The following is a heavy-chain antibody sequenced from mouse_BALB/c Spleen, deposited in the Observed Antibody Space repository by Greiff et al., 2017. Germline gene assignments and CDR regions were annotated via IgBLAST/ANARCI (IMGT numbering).Heavy chain of an antibody. V-gene: IGHV3-6*02. J-gene: IGHJ1*01. CDR2: ISYDGSN. D-gene: IGHD2-14*01. Sequence: EVQLQESGPGLVKPSQSLSLTCSVTGYSITSGYYWNWIRQFPGNKLEWMGYISYDGSNNYNPSLKNRISITRDTSKNQFFLKLNSVTTEDTATYYCARGYSRYFDVWGAGTTVTVSS. CDR3: ARGYSRYFDV. CDR1: GYSITSGYY.